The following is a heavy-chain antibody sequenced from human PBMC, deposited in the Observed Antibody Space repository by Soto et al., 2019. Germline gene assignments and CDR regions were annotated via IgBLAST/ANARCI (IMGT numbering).Heavy chain of an antibody. CDR2: ISSSGSTI. CDR1: GFTFSSYE. CDR3: ARAVFYGMDV. J-gene: IGHJ6*02. V-gene: IGHV3-48*03. Sequence: PGGSLRLSCAASGFTFSSYEMNWVRQAPGKGLEWVSYISSSGSTIYYADSVKGRFTISRDNAKNSLYLQMNSLRAEDTAVYYCARAVFYGMDVWGQGTTVTVSS.